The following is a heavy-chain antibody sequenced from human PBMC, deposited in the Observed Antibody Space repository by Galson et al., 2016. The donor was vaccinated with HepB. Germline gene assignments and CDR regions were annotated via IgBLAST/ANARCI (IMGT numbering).Heavy chain of an antibody. V-gene: IGHV4-39*01. J-gene: IGHJ4*02. CDR1: GRSVSSGTYF. Sequence: SETLSLTCTVSGRSVSSGTYFWGWIRQPPGKGLEWIGMIYYAGVTHYNPSLESRVTISVDTSKNQFSLRLSSLTAAATSVYYCARSSGSRDGYFDYWGQGALVTVSS. CDR3: ARSSGSRDGYFDY. D-gene: IGHD1-26*01. CDR2: IYYAGVT.